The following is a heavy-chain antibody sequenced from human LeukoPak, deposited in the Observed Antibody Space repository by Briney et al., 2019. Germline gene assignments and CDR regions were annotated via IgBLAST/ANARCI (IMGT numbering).Heavy chain of an antibody. Sequence: TGGPLRLPCTPSGFPFSSYPMPWAPRAPGKALEWLSVISGGGGTTYYADSVKGRFTISRDNSKNTLYLQMNSLRAEDTAVYFCARAAMVRGVDYFDYWGQGTLVTVSS. V-gene: IGHV3-23*01. CDR3: ARAAMVRGVDYFDY. CDR2: ISGGGGTT. D-gene: IGHD3-10*01. CDR1: GFPFSSYP. J-gene: IGHJ4*02.